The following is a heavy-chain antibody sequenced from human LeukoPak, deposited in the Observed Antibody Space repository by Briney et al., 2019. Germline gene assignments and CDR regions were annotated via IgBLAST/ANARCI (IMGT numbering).Heavy chain of an antibody. V-gene: IGHV3-9*01. CDR3: AKGDLATVTTYFDY. J-gene: IGHJ4*02. CDR1: GFTFDDYA. D-gene: IGHD4-17*01. Sequence: GGSLRLSCAASGFTFDDYAMHWVRQAPGEGLEWVSGISWNSGSIGYADSVKGRFTISRDNAKNSLYLQMNSLRAEDTALYYCAKGDLATVTTYFDYWGQGTLVTVSS. CDR2: ISWNSGSI.